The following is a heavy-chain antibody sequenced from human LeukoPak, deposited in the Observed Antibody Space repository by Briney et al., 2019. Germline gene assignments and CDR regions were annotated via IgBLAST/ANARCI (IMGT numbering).Heavy chain of an antibody. CDR3: ALSSSWPYYFDY. D-gene: IGHD6-13*01. CDR2: INPNSGGT. V-gene: IGHV1-2*04. CDR1: GYTFTGYY. J-gene: IGHJ4*02. Sequence: ASVKVSCKAAGYTFTGYYMHWVRQAPGQGLEWMGWINPNSGGTNYAQKFQGWVTMTRDTSISTAYMELSRLRSDDTAVYYCALSSSWPYYFDYWGQGTLVTVSS.